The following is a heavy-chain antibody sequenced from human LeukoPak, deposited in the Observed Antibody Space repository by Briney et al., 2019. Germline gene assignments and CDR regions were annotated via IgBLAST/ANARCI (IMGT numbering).Heavy chain of an antibody. J-gene: IGHJ5*02. CDR3: ASLGDIYCSGGSCFRAAAHQNWFDP. CDR1: GFTFSSYE. V-gene: IGHV3-48*03. Sequence: PGGSLRLSCAASGFTFSSYEMNWVRQAPGKGLEWISYISSSGTSVYYADSVKGRFTISRDNAKNSLYLQMNSLRAEDTAVYYCASLGDIYCSGGSCFRAAAHQNWFDPWGQGTLVTVSS. CDR2: ISSSGTSV. D-gene: IGHD2-15*01.